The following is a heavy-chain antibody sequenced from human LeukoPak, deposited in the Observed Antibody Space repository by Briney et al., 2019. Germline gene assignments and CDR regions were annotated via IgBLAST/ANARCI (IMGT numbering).Heavy chain of an antibody. J-gene: IGHJ4*02. V-gene: IGHV3-33*01. Sequence: PGGSLRLSCAASGFTFSSYGMHRVRQAPGKGLEWVAVIWYDGSNKYYADSVKGRFTISRDNSKNTLYLQMNSLRAEDTAVYYCARAGASYDILTGMDYWGQGALVTVSS. CDR2: IWYDGSNK. CDR1: GFTFSSYG. CDR3: ARAGASYDILTGMDY. D-gene: IGHD3-9*01.